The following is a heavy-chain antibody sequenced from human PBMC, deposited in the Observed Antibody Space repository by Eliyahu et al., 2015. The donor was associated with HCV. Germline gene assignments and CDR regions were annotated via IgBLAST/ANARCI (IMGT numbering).Heavy chain of an antibody. J-gene: IGHJ4*02. V-gene: IGHV1-18*01. CDR3: ARALIAVADTDY. CDR1: XYTFTSXG. CDR2: ISAYNGNT. D-gene: IGHD6-19*01. Sequence: QVQLVQSGAEVKKPGASVKVSCXASXYTFTSXGIXXVRQAPGQGLEWMGWISAYNGNTNXAQKLQGRVTMTTDTSTSTAYMELRSLRSDDTAVYYCARALIAVADTDYWGQGTLVTVSS.